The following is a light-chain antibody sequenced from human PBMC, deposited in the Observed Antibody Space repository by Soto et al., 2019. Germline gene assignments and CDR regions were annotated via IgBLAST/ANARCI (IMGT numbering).Light chain of an antibody. CDR3: QQYGSSPT. V-gene: IGKV3-20*01. CDR2: GAS. CDR1: QSVSSSY. J-gene: IGKJ1*01. Sequence: EIVLTQSPGTLSLSPGERATLSCRASQSVSSSYLAWYQQKPGQAPRLLIYGASSRATGIPARFSGSGSGTDFPLTISRLEPEDFAVYYCQQYGSSPTFGQGTKVEIK.